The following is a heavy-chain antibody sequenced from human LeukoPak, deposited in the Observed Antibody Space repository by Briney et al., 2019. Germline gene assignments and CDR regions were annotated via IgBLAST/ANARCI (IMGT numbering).Heavy chain of an antibody. CDR3: AKDYVWGDDI. CDR2: IRSKANSYAT. CDR1: GFTFSGSA. J-gene: IGHJ3*02. D-gene: IGHD3-16*01. Sequence: GGSLRLSCAASGFTFSGSAMPWVRQASGKGLEWVGRIRSKANSYATAYAASVKGRFTISRDDSKNTAYLQMNSLRAEDTAVYYCAKDYVWGDDIWGQGTMVTVSS. V-gene: IGHV3-73*01.